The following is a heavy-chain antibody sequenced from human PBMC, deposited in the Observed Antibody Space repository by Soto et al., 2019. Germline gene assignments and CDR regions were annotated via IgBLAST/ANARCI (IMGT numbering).Heavy chain of an antibody. D-gene: IGHD6-13*01. J-gene: IGHJ6*02. CDR3: ARDGGLAAAGYYYYYGMDV. Sequence: ASVKVSCKASGYTFPGYYMHWVRQAPGQGLEWMGWINPNSGGTNYAQKFQGWVTMTRDTSISTAYMELSRLRSDDTAVYYCARDGGLAAAGYYYYYGMDVWGQGTTVTVSS. CDR2: INPNSGGT. CDR1: GYTFPGYY. V-gene: IGHV1-2*04.